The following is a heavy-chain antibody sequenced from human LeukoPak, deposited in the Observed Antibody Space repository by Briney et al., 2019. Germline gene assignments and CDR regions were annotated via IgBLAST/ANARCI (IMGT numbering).Heavy chain of an antibody. D-gene: IGHD3-22*01. CDR3: AVSYYYDSSGYPYYFDY. J-gene: IGHJ4*02. Sequence: TPSETLSLTCAVYGGSFSGYYWSWIRQPPGKGLEWIGYIYYSGSTNYNPSLKSRVTISVDTSKNQFSLKLSSVTAADTAVYYCAVSYYYDSSGYPYYFDYWGQGTLVTVSS. V-gene: IGHV4-59*01. CDR2: IYYSGST. CDR1: GGSFSGYY.